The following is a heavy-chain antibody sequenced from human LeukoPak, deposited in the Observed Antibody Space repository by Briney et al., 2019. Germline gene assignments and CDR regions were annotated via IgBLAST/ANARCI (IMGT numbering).Heavy chain of an antibody. CDR3: ATLVTAAAGTVIFDY. CDR2: ISYDGSNK. CDR1: GFTFSSYG. Sequence: PGSSLRLSCAASGFTFSSYGMHWVRQAPGKGLEWVAVISYDGSNKYYADSVKGRFTISRDNSKNTLYLQMNSLRAEDTAVYYCATLVTAAAGTVIFDYWGQGTLVTVSS. J-gene: IGHJ4*02. D-gene: IGHD6-13*01. V-gene: IGHV3-30*03.